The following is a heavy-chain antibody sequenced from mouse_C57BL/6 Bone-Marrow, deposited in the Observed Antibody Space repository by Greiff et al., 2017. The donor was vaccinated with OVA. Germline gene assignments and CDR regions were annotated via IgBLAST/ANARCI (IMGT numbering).Heavy chain of an antibody. CDR1: GFTFSDYG. D-gene: IGHD2-4*01. J-gene: IGHJ4*01. V-gene: IGHV5-17*01. CDR2: ISSGSSTI. Sequence: EVKLVESGGGLVKPGGSLKLSCAASGFTFSDYGMHWVRQAPEKGLEWVAYISSGSSTIYYADTVKGRFTISRDNAKNTLFLQMTSLRSEDTAMYYCARAYDDGYAMDYWGQGTSVTVSS. CDR3: ARAYDDGYAMDY.